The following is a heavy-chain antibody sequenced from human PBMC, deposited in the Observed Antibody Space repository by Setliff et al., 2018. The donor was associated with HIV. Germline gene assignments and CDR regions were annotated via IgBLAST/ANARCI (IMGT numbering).Heavy chain of an antibody. Sequence: SETLSLTCAVYGGSFSGYHWNWIRQPPGKGLEWIGEINHSGRTNYNPSLKSRVTISVDTSKNQLSLKLRSVTAADTAMYYCVRVGFSCWYSIARNYYDSIDIWGEGTTVTVSS. V-gene: IGHV4-34*01. J-gene: IGHJ6*03. CDR3: VRVGFSCWYSIARNYYDSIDI. CDR1: GGSFSGYH. D-gene: IGHD6-13*01. CDR2: INHSGRT.